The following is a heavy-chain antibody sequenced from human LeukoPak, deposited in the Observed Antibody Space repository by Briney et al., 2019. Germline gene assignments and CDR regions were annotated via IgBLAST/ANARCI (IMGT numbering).Heavy chain of an antibody. CDR1: GGSISSYY. CDR3: ARERSMVRGVSWFDP. V-gene: IGHV4-59*01. Sequence: SETLSLTCTVSGGSISSYYWSWIRQPPGKGLEWIGYIYYSGSTNYNPSLKSRVTISIDTSKNQFSLKLSSVTAADTAVYYCARERSMVRGVSWFDPWGQGTLVTVSS. J-gene: IGHJ5*02. D-gene: IGHD3-10*01. CDR2: IYYSGST.